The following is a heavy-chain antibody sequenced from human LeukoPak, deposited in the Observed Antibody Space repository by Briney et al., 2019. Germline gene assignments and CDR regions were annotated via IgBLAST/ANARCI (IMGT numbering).Heavy chain of an antibody. V-gene: IGHV4-34*01. CDR3: ARSSKYSSSVDY. CDR1: GGSFSGYY. CDR2: INHSGST. Sequence: PSETLSLTCAVYGGSFSGYYWSWIRQPPGKGLEWIGEINHSGSTNYNPSLKSRVTISVDTSKNQFSLKLSPVTAADTAVYYCARSSKYSSSVDYWGQGTLVTVSS. J-gene: IGHJ4*02. D-gene: IGHD6-6*01.